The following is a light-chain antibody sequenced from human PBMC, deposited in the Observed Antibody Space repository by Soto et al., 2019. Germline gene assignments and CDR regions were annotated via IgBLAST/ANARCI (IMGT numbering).Light chain of an antibody. Sequence: EMGMTKSPATMSVAPGERATLSSRVSQSGSSNLAWSQHKPCQAPRPLIDGAPTRATGIPARFSGSGSGSEFTLTVSSLRSEDFAVYYCQQDNNRWTPGQGAKVEI. V-gene: IGKV3-15*01. CDR3: QQDNNRWT. CDR1: QSGSSN. CDR2: GAP. J-gene: IGKJ1*01.